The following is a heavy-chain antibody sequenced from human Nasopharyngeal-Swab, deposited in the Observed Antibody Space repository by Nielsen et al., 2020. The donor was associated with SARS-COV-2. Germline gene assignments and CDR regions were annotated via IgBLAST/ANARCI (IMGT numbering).Heavy chain of an antibody. Sequence: SETLSLTCAVYGGSFSSYCWTWIRQPPGKGLEWIGKITHSGSTNYNPSLKSRVTLSVDTSKNQFSLKLSSVTAADTAVYYCARAPDYDVLTGYYPDAFDIWGQGTMVTVSS. CDR1: GGSFSSYC. J-gene: IGHJ3*02. V-gene: IGHV4-34*01. CDR2: ITHSGST. D-gene: IGHD3-9*01. CDR3: ARAPDYDVLTGYYPDAFDI.